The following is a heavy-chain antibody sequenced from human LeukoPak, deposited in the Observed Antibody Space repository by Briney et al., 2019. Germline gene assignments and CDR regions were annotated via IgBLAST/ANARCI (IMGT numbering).Heavy chain of an antibody. CDR3: ARAYSYGFFDY. CDR1: GGSISSSTYY. J-gene: IGHJ4*02. CDR2: IFYSGRT. Sequence: SETLSLTCTVSGGSISSSTYYWGWIRQPPGKGLEWIGSIFYSGRTYYNPSLKSRVTMSVDTSKNQFSLKLSSVTAGDTAVYYCARAYSYGFFDYWGQGTLVTVSS. D-gene: IGHD5-18*01. V-gene: IGHV4-39*07.